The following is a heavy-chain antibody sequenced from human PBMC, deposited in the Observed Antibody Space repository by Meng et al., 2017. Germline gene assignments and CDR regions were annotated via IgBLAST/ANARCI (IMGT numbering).Heavy chain of an antibody. CDR3: ARRDDVTAAPFDY. CDR1: GYSFTDYW. D-gene: IGHD2-2*01. Sequence: KVSCKGSGYSFTDYWIGWVRQMPGKGLEWMALISPRNSDTRYSPSFQGHVTISVDESISTAYLQWSSLKASDTAVYFCARRDDVTAAPFDYWGQGTLVIVSS. CDR2: ISPRNSDT. J-gene: IGHJ4*02. V-gene: IGHV5-51*01.